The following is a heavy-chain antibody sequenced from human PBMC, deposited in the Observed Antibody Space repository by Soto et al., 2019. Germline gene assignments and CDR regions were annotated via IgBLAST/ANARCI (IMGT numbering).Heavy chain of an antibody. J-gene: IGHJ4*02. Sequence: PGGSLRLSCAASGFGFSSYATSWVRQTPGKGLEWVSTFSGGDSSTYYADSVKGRFTISRDNSKNTLYLQMNSLRAEDTAIYFCARQSSGYTSSWSFDYWGQGALVTVSS. CDR1: GFGFSSYA. CDR3: ARQSSGYTSSWSFDY. CDR2: FSGGDSST. D-gene: IGHD6-13*01. V-gene: IGHV3-23*01.